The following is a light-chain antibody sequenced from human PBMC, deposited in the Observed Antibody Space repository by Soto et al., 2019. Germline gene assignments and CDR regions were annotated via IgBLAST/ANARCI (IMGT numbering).Light chain of an antibody. CDR2: GAS. V-gene: IGKV1-39*01. CDR3: QQTYSTPPT. J-gene: IGKJ4*01. CDR1: QNIDRY. Sequence: DIHMNQSPSSLSASVGDSVTITCRPSQNIDRYLHWYQHIPGKAPKLLIYGASNLQSGVPSRFTGSGSRTHFTLTISSLQPEDSATYYCQQTYSTPPTFGGGTKVE.